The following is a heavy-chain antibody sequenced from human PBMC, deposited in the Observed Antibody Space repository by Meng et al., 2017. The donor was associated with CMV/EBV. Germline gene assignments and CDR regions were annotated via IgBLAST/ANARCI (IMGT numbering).Heavy chain of an antibody. D-gene: IGHD2-2*01. CDR2: IYYSGST. Sequence: SETLSLTCTVSGGSVSSGSYYWSWIRQPPGKGLEWIGYIYYSGSTNYNPSLKSRVTISVDTSKNQFSLKLSSVTAADTAVYYCARDPGADIVVVPAATDAFDIWGQGTMVTVSS. CDR1: GGSVSSGSYY. CDR3: ARDPGADIVVVPAATDAFDI. J-gene: IGHJ3*02. V-gene: IGHV4-61*01.